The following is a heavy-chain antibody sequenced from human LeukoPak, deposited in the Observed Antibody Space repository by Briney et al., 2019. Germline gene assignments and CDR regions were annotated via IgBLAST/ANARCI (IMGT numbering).Heavy chain of an antibody. Sequence: PSETLSLTCAVYGGSFSGYYWSWIRRPPGKGLEWIGEINHSGSTNYNPSLKSRVTISVDTSKNQFSLKLSSVTAADTAVYYCARGHLRWQRGGSWYFDYWGQGTLVTVSS. J-gene: IGHJ4*02. CDR3: ARGHLRWQRGGSWYFDY. V-gene: IGHV4-34*01. CDR2: INHSGST. CDR1: GGSFSGYY. D-gene: IGHD3-16*01.